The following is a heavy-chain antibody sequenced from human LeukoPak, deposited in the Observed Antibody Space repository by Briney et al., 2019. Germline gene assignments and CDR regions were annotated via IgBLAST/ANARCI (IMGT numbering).Heavy chain of an antibody. Sequence: SETLALTYAVSDSSISRSIYYLGWIRRPPGEGLGWIETNYYSGSSYYNPSLKSRVTRAVATTTNHFSLKLSSVTAEVTAVTYCASSKDSSSWYHNDCYYMDVWGKGTTVTVSS. CDR1: DSSISRSIYY. J-gene: IGHJ6*03. CDR2: NYYSGSS. CDR3: ASSKDSSSWYHNDCYYMDV. D-gene: IGHD6-13*01. V-gene: IGHV4-39*02.